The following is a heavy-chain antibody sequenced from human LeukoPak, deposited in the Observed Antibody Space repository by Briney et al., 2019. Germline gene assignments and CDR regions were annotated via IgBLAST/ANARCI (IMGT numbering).Heavy chain of an antibody. J-gene: IGHJ4*02. D-gene: IGHD2-15*01. Sequence: GGSLRLSCAASGFTFSSYAMSWVRQAPGKGLEWVSVFYSGGSTYYADSVKGRFTISRDNSKNTLYLQMNSLRAEDTAVYYCASAQKRILYLDYWGQGTLVTVSS. CDR1: GFTFSSYA. CDR2: FYSGGST. CDR3: ASAQKRILYLDY. V-gene: IGHV3-53*01.